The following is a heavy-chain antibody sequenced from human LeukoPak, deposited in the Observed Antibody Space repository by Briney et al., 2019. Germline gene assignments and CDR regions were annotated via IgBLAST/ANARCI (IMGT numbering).Heavy chain of an antibody. CDR3: ARTRGYCSSTSCSHEFDP. V-gene: IGHV4-59*01. J-gene: IGHJ5*02. CDR1: GSSISTYY. D-gene: IGHD2-2*01. CDR2: IYYSGST. Sequence: SETLSLTCTVSGSSISTYYWSWIRQPPGKGLEWIGYIYYSGSTNYNSSLKSRVTISVDTSKNQFSLKLSSVTAADTAVYYCARTRGYCSSTSCSHEFDPWGQGTLVTVSS.